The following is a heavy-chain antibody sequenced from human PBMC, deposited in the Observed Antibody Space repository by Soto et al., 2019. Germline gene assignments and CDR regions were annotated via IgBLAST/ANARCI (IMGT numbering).Heavy chain of an antibody. J-gene: IGHJ3*01. Sequence: EVQLMESGGGLVQPGGSLRLSCASSGFTLSMSAVNWVRQAPGKGLEWVSYISDSSDRTYYADSVKGRFTISRDRSKNTVSLQMDSLRAEDTAVYYCAKDRGIIVKAGDAFDVWGQGTKVTVSS. D-gene: IGHD3-16*02. CDR1: GFTLSMSA. CDR2: ISDSSDRT. V-gene: IGHV3-23*01. CDR3: AKDRGIIVKAGDAFDV.